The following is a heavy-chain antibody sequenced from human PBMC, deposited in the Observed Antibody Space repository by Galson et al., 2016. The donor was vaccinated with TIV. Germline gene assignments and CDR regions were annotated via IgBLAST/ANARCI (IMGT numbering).Heavy chain of an antibody. CDR2: IIPMFKIA. J-gene: IGHJ6*02. CDR1: GYTFSDYY. Sequence: SVKVSCKASGYTFSDYYMHWVRQAPGQGLEWMGGIIPMFKIADYAQKFQGRVTITADESTNTAYMELNSLRSGDTAVYYCASDRNTAFDTYHYYYGMDVWGQGTTVTVSS. V-gene: IGHV1-69*13. D-gene: IGHD5-18*01. CDR3: ASDRNTAFDTYHYYYGMDV.